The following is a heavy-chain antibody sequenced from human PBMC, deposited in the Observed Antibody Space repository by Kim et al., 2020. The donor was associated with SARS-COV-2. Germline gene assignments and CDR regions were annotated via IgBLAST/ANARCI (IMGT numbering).Heavy chain of an antibody. CDR1: GGSFSGYY. CDR2: INHSGST. Sequence: SETLSLTCAVYGGSFSGYYWSWIRQPPGKGLEWIGEINHSGSTNYNPSLKSRVTISVDTSKNQFSLKLSSVTAADTAVYYCARDRPLLGCSSTSCYNPQFFYYFGMDRWGQGATGTVS. CDR3: ARDRPLLGCSSTSCYNPQFFYYFGMDR. D-gene: IGHD2-2*02. V-gene: IGHV4-34*01. J-gene: IGHJ6*02.